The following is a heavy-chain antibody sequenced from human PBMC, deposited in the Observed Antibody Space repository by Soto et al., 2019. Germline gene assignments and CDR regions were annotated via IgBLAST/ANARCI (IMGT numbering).Heavy chain of an antibody. V-gene: IGHV3-21*01. J-gene: IGHJ6*02. CDR3: ARLTSSYYGMDV. CDR1: GFTFSSYS. D-gene: IGHD3-9*01. CDR2: ISSSSSYI. Sequence: SLRLSCAASGFTFSSYSMNWVRQAPGKGLEWVSSISSSSSYIYYADSVKGRFTISRDNAKNSLYLQMNSLRAEDTAVYYCARLTSSYYGMDVWGQGTTVTVSS.